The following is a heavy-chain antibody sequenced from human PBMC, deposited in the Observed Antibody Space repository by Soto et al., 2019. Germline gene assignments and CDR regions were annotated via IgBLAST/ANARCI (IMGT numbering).Heavy chain of an antibody. J-gene: IGHJ6*02. CDR2: ILPIFGTT. CDR3: ARDETGDSYYYYYGMDV. D-gene: IGHD7-27*01. Sequence: QAQVVQSGAEVRKPGSSVKLSCKASEGTFNSYAIAWVRQAPGQGLEWMGGILPIFGTTNYAQRFQGRVTITADDSTSTAYMELSSLRSEDTAVYYCARDETGDSYYYYYGMDVWGQGTTVTVTS. V-gene: IGHV1-69*01. CDR1: EGTFNSYA.